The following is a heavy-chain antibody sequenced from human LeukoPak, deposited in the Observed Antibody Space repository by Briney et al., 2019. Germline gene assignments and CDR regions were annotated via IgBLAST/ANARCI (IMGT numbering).Heavy chain of an antibody. CDR3: ARDEGELGSWNY. J-gene: IGHJ4*02. CDR2: VNPKSGGT. Sequence: ASVKVSCKASGYTFTGYYIHWVRQAPGQGLEWMGWVNPKSGGTNYAQKFQGRVTVTRDTSISTAYMELSSLRSDDTAVFYCARDEGELGSWNYWGQGTLVTVSS. D-gene: IGHD3-10*02. V-gene: IGHV1-2*02. CDR1: GYTFTGYY.